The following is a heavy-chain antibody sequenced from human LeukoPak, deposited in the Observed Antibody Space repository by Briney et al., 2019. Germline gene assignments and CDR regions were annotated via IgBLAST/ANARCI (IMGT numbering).Heavy chain of an antibody. D-gene: IGHD6-19*01. J-gene: IGHJ4*02. CDR2: ISTSGNT. CDR1: GGSIGSYY. CDR3: ARASGWYYFDY. V-gene: IGHV4-4*07. Sequence: SETLSLTCTLSGGSIGSYYWNWVRQPAGKGLEWIGRISTSGNTNYNPSLKSRVTISVDTSKNQFSLKLSSVTAADTAVYYCARASGWYYFDYWGQGTLVTVSS.